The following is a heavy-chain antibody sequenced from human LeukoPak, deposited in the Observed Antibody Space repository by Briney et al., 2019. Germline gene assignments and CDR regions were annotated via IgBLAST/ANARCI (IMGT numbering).Heavy chain of an antibody. V-gene: IGHV1-2*02. J-gene: IGHJ2*01. CDR2: INPNSGGT. CDR3: ARGPYASGYVNPVLSYWYFDL. D-gene: IGHD3-10*01. Sequence: ASVKVSCKASGYTFTGYYMNWVRQAPGQGLEWMGWINPNSGGTNYAQRFQGRVTMTRDTSISTAYMELSRLRSDDTAVYYCARGPYASGYVNPVLSYWYFDLWGRGALVTVSS. CDR1: GYTFTGYY.